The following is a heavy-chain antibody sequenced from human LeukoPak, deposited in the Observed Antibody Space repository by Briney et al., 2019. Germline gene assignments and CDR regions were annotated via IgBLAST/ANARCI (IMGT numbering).Heavy chain of an antibody. CDR1: GFTFSTYS. Sequence: PGGSLRLSCAASGFTFSTYSMNWLRQAPEKGLEWVANINEDGSQKYYLGSVTGRFTISRDNAKNSLYLQMNSLSAEDTAMYYCARDGGWHRFDYWGQGTLVIVSS. J-gene: IGHJ4*02. D-gene: IGHD6-19*01. V-gene: IGHV3-7*03. CDR2: INEDGSQK. CDR3: ARDGGWHRFDY.